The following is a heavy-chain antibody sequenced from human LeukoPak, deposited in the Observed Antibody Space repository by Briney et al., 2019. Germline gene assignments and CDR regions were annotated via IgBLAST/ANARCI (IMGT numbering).Heavy chain of an antibody. CDR2: ISGSGSST. CDR3: AKRLGISTGYYYMDV. Sequence: PGGSLRLSCAASGFTFSTYAMSWVRQAPGKGLEWVSAISGSGSSTYYADSVKGRFTISRDNSKNTLYLQVNSLRAEDTAVYYCAKRLGISTGYYYMDVWGKGTTVTVPS. V-gene: IGHV3-23*01. D-gene: IGHD3-9*01. J-gene: IGHJ6*03. CDR1: GFTFSTYA.